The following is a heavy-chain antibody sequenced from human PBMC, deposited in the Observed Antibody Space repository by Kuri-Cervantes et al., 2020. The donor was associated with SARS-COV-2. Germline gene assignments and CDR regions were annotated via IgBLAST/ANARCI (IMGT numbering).Heavy chain of an antibody. CDR3: ARSRFGDYLDAFDT. CDR1: GGTFSSYA. D-gene: IGHD3-10*01. Sequence: SVKVSCKASGGTFSSYAISWVRQAPGQGLEWMGGIIPIFGTANYAQKFQGRVTITTDESTSTAYMELSSLRSEDTAVYYCARSRFGDYLDAFDTWGQGTMVTVSS. V-gene: IGHV1-69*05. J-gene: IGHJ3*02. CDR2: IIPIFGTA.